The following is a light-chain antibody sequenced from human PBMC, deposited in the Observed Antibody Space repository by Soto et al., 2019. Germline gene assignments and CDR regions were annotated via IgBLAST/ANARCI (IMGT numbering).Light chain of an antibody. CDR1: QSVSGY. CDR2: DAF. Sequence: EIVLTQSPATLSLSPGNRATLSCRASQSVSGYLAWYQQKPGQAPTLLIYDAFNRATGIPARFSGSGSGTDSSLTITRLVPEDFAVYYCQQRSDWPSTFGGGTKVEI. J-gene: IGKJ4*01. V-gene: IGKV3-11*01. CDR3: QQRSDWPST.